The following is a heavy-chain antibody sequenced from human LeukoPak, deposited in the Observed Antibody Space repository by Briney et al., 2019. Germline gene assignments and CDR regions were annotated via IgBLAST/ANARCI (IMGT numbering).Heavy chain of an antibody. D-gene: IGHD1-14*01. CDR3: ARIITSTWYNEFDC. CDR2: TNPNGGGT. J-gene: IGHJ4*02. CDR1: GYTFTDHY. Sequence: ASVKVSCKASGYTFTDHYLHWLRQAPGQGLEYLGWTNPNGGGTNFPQKFQGRVTLTIDTSVNTGYMEITKLTSDDTAVYYCARIITSTWYNEFDCWGQGTLVAVSS. V-gene: IGHV1-2*02.